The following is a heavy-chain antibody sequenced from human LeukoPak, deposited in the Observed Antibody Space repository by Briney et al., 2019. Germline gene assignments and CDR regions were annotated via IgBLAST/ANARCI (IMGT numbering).Heavy chain of an antibody. J-gene: IGHJ4*02. V-gene: IGHV3-33*08. Sequence: TGGSLRLSCAASGFTFSSYRMHWVRQAPGKGLEWVAVIWYDGSNKYYADSVKGRFTISRDNSKNTLYLQMNSLRAEDTAVYYCARNYYDSSGYYYHDYWGQGTLVTVSS. CDR2: IWYDGSNK. CDR3: ARNYYDSSGYYYHDY. D-gene: IGHD3-22*01. CDR1: GFTFSSYR.